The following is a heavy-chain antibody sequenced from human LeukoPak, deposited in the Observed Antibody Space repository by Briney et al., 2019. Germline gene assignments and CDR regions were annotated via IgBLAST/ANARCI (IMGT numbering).Heavy chain of an antibody. J-gene: IGHJ6*03. CDR1: GYTFTNYY. D-gene: IGHD3-10*01. CDR2: INPTGGST. Sequence: ASVKVSCKASGYTFTNYYMHWVRQAPGEGLEWMGIINPTGGSTSYAQKFQGRVTMTRDTSTSTVYMELSSLRSEDTAVYYCAGSYYGSGSYRYYYYYYMDVWGKGTTVTISS. CDR3: AGSYYGSGSYRYYYYYYMDV. V-gene: IGHV1-46*01.